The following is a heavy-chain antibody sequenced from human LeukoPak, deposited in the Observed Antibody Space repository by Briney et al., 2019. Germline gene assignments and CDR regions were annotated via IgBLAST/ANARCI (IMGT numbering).Heavy chain of an antibody. CDR1: GFTFSTYW. V-gene: IGHV3-7*03. CDR2: IKQDGSEK. Sequence: GGSLRLSCAASGFTFSTYWMSWVRQAPGKGLEWVANIKQDGSEKYCVDSVKGRFTISRDNAKNSLYLQMDSLRAEDTAVYYCAREGRSGGWYGEANYWGQGTLVTVSS. D-gene: IGHD6-19*01. J-gene: IGHJ4*02. CDR3: AREGRSGGWYGEANY.